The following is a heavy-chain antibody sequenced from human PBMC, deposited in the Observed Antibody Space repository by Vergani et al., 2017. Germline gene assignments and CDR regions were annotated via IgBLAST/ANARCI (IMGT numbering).Heavy chain of an antibody. CDR1: GGSISSYY. CDR3: AGCYGGGAVAAD. CDR2: IYYSGST. V-gene: IGHV4-59*01. D-gene: IGHD6-19*01. Sequence: QVQLQESGPGLVKPSETLSLTCTVSGGSISSYYWSWIRQPPGKGLEWIGYIYYSGSTNYNPSLKSRVTISVDTSKNQFSLKLSSVTAADTAVYYCAGCYGGGAVAADWGQGTLVTVSS. J-gene: IGHJ4*02.